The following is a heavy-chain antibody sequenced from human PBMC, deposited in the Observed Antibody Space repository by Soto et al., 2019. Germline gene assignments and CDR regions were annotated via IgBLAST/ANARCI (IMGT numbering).Heavy chain of an antibody. Sequence: GGSLRLSCAASGFTFSSYWMHWVRQAPGKGLEWVAVISYDGSNKYYADSVKGRFTISRDNSKNTLYLQMNSLRAEDTAVYYCAKDPVRYYYDSYLDYWGQGTLVTVSS. CDR3: AKDPVRYYYDSYLDY. CDR1: GFTFSSYW. D-gene: IGHD3-22*01. CDR2: ISYDGSNK. J-gene: IGHJ4*02. V-gene: IGHV3-30*18.